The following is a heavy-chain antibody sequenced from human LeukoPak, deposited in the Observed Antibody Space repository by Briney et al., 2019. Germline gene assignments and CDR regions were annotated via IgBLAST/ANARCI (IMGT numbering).Heavy chain of an antibody. D-gene: IGHD1-26*01. J-gene: IGHJ3*02. CDR2: MNPNSGNT. CDR3: ARGGGSYVVDAFDI. Sequence: ASVKVSCKASGYTFTGYYMHWVRQATGQGLELMGWMNPNSGNTGYAQKFQGRVTITRNTSISTAYMELSSLRSEDTAEYYCARGGGSYVVDAFDIWGQGTMVTVSS. CDR1: GYTFTGYY. V-gene: IGHV1-8*03.